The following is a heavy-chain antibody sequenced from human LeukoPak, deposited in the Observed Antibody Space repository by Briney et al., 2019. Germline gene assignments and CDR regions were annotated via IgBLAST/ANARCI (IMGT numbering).Heavy chain of an antibody. CDR1: GYSFTRNW. V-gene: IGHV5-51*01. D-gene: IGHD5-24*01. CDR3: ATTAFREMTTIGFDY. J-gene: IGHJ4*02. CDR2: IYPGDSDT. Sequence: GESLKISCKGSGYSFTRNWIGWVRQMPGKGLEWMGIIYPGDSDTRYSPSFQGQVTISADKSISTAYLQWSSLKASDTAMYYCATTAFREMTTIGFDYWGQGALVTVSS.